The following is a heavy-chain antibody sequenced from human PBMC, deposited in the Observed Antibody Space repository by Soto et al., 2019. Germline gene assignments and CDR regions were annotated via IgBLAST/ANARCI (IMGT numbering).Heavy chain of an antibody. Sequence: QVQVVESGGGVVQPGRSLRLSCAASGFTFSTYAMPWVRQAPGKGLEWVAVISYDGSNEYYVDSVKGRFTNSRDNSKNTLHLRMNGLRPDNTAVYYCSRCSAEHDDAGYFLEWGHRTPVTVSS. CDR3: SRCSAEHDDAGYFLE. V-gene: IGHV3-30-3*01. D-gene: IGHD6-25*01. J-gene: IGHJ4*01. CDR2: ISYDGSNE. CDR1: GFTFSTYA.